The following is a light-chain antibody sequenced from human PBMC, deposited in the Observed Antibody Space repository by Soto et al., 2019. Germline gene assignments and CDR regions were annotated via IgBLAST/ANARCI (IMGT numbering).Light chain of an antibody. V-gene: IGKV3-15*01. Sequence: EIFLTQSPCTLSLSPGERATLSCRASQSISSNYLAWYQQKPGQAPSLLIYGASTRATGIPDRFTGSGSGTEFTLTISSLKYEDFQVYYCQQYNNWPITFGQGTRLEI. J-gene: IGKJ5*01. CDR3: QQYNNWPIT. CDR2: GAS. CDR1: QSISSN.